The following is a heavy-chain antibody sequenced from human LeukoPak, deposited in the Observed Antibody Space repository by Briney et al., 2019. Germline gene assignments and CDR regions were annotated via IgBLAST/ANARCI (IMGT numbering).Heavy chain of an antibody. J-gene: IGHJ4*02. Sequence: GGSLRLSCAASGFTFRSFWMHWVRHVPGKGLVWVSRINTDESNIIYADSVKGRFTISRDNAKNTLYLQMNSLRAEDTAIYYCARDESVTGPTTFDYWGRGTLVTVSS. CDR3: ARDESVTGPTTFDY. CDR1: GFTFRSFW. V-gene: IGHV3-74*01. CDR2: INTDESNI. D-gene: IGHD6-19*01.